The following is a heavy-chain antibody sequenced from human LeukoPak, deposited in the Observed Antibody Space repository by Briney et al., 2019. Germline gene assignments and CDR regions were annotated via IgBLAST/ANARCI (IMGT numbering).Heavy chain of an antibody. CDR1: GFTFSSSW. J-gene: IGHJ4*02. D-gene: IGHD4-11*01. Sequence: PGGSLRLSCAASGFTFSSSWMYWVRQAPGKGLVWVSRINSDESITTYADSVKGRFTISRDNAKNTLYLQMNSLRAEGTAVYYCARGLVPGFLDYWGQGTPVTVSS. V-gene: IGHV3-74*01. CDR2: INSDESIT. CDR3: ARGLVPGFLDY.